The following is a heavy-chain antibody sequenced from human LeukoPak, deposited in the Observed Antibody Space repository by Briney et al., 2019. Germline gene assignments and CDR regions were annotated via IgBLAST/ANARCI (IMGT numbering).Heavy chain of an antibody. J-gene: IGHJ6*02. Sequence: GGSLGLSCAASGFTFSSNYMSWVRQAPGKGLEWVSVIYSGGSTYYADSVKGRFTISRDNSKNTLYLQMNSLRAEDTAVYYCARDLLRSYGMDVWGQGTTVTVSS. CDR1: GFTFSSNY. CDR3: ARDLLRSYGMDV. CDR2: IYSGGST. V-gene: IGHV3-53*01.